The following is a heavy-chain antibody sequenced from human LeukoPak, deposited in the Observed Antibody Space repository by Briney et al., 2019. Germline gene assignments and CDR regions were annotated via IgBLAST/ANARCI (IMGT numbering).Heavy chain of an antibody. Sequence: GASVKVSCKVSGYTLTELSMHWVRQAPGKGLEWMGGFDPEDGETIYAQKFQGRVTMTEDTSTDTAYMELSSLRSEDTAVYYCATLSRWGYSSGWYKDYWGQGTLVTVSS. CDR3: ATLSRWGYSSGWYKDY. V-gene: IGHV1-24*01. J-gene: IGHJ4*02. CDR1: GYTLTELS. CDR2: FDPEDGET. D-gene: IGHD6-19*01.